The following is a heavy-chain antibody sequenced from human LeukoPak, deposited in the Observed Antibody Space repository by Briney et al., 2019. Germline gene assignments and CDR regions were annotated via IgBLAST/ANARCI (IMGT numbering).Heavy chain of an antibody. J-gene: IGHJ4*02. V-gene: IGHV3-21*04. CDR3: ARVEYSGSYVYYFDY. Sequence: GGSLRLSCAASGFTFSSYSMNWVRQAPGKGLEWVSSISSSSSYIYYADSVKGRFTISRDNAKNSLYLQMNSLRAEDTAVYYCARVEYSGSYVYYFDYWGQGTLVTVSS. D-gene: IGHD1-26*01. CDR1: GFTFSSYS. CDR2: ISSSSSYI.